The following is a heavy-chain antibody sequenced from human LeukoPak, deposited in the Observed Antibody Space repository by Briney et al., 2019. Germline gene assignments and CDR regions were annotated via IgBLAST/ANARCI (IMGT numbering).Heavy chain of an antibody. J-gene: IGHJ3*02. CDR3: ARDPSSGWPIVDAFDI. V-gene: IGHV6-1*01. CDR1: GDSVSSNSAA. Sequence: SQTLSLTCAISGDSVSSNSAAWNWIRQSPSRGLEWLGRTYYRSKWYNDYEVSVKSRITINPDTSKNQFSLQLNSVPPEDTAVYYCARDPSSGWPIVDAFDIWGQGTMVTVSS. CDR2: TYYRSKWYN. D-gene: IGHD6-19*01.